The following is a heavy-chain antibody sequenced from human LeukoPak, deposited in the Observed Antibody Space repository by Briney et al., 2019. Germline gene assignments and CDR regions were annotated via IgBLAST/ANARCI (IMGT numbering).Heavy chain of an antibody. J-gene: IGHJ6*03. Sequence: PSETLSLTCTVSGGSISSGGYYWSWIRQPPGKGLEWIGYIYHSGSTYYNPSLKSRVTISVDRSKNQFSLKLSSVTAADTAVYYCARGRLKLLSYYYYYMDVWGKGTTVTVSS. V-gene: IGHV4-30-2*01. CDR1: GGSISSGGYY. CDR3: ARGRLKLLSYYYYYMDV. CDR2: IYHSGST. D-gene: IGHD2-2*01.